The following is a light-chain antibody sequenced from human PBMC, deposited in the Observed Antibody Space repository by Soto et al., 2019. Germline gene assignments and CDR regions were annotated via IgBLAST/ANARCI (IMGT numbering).Light chain of an antibody. V-gene: IGLV1-47*01. Sequence: QLVLTQPPSASGTPGQRVTISCSGSSSNIGRNYVYWYQQLPGTVPQLLIYRNSERPSGVPDRFSGSKSGTSASLAISGLRSEDEADYYCAAWDDSLSGVVFGGGTKLTVL. CDR2: RNS. CDR1: SSNIGRNY. J-gene: IGLJ2*01. CDR3: AAWDDSLSGVV.